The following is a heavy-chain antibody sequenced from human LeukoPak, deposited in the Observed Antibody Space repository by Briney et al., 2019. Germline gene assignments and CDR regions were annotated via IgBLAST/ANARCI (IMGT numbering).Heavy chain of an antibody. CDR1: GFTFSSYG. V-gene: IGHV3-30*18. CDR3: AKMRFRRFGELPI. J-gene: IGHJ3*02. D-gene: IGHD3-10*01. CDR2: ISYDGSNK. Sequence: GGSLRLSCAASGFTFSSYGMHWVRQAPGKGLEWVAVISYDGSNKYYADSVKGRFTISRDNSKNTLYLQMNSLRAEDTAVYYCAKMRFRRFGELPIWGQGTMVTVSS.